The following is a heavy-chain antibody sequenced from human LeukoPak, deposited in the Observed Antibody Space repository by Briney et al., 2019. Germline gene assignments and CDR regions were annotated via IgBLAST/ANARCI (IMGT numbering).Heavy chain of an antibody. CDR3: ARDPSPGGNHAFDI. Sequence: GGSLRLSCAASEFTFSLYAMNWVRQAPGKGLEWVSYTNDVSDDIHYADSVKGRFTISRDNAKNSLYLQMNSLRAEDTAVYYCARDPSPGGNHAFDIWGQGTMVTVSS. J-gene: IGHJ3*02. V-gene: IGHV3-21*05. CDR1: EFTFSLYA. CDR2: TNDVSDDI. D-gene: IGHD4-23*01.